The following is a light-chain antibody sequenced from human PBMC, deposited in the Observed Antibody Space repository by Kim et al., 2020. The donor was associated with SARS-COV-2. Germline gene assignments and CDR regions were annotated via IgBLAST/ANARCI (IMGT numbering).Light chain of an antibody. CDR3: QQYDDLLLT. J-gene: IGKJ4*01. Sequence: ASVGDRVTIPCQESQYISNSLNWFQDKPGNAPKLLIYDASNLETGVPSRFSGSGSGTDFTFTISSLQPEDIATYYCQQYDDLLLTFGGGTKVDIK. CDR2: DAS. V-gene: IGKV1-33*01. CDR1: QYISNS.